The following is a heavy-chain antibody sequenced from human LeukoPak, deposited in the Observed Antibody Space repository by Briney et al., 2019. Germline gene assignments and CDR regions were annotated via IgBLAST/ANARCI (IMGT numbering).Heavy chain of an antibody. CDR2: IYYSGST. Sequence: PSETLSLTCTVSGGSISSYYWSWIRQPPGKGLEWIGYIYYSGSTNYNPSLKSRVTISVDTSKNQFSLKLSSVTAADTAVYYCARGASFGGYYYYYMDVWGKGTTVTVSS. J-gene: IGHJ6*03. V-gene: IGHV4-59*08. CDR3: ARGASFGGYYYYYMDV. D-gene: IGHD3-16*01. CDR1: GGSISSYY.